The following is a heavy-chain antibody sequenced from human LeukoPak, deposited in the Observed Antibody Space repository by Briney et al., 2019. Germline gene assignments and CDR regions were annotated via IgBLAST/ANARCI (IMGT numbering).Heavy chain of an antibody. D-gene: IGHD3-3*01. V-gene: IGHV3-48*03. CDR3: ARANTIFGVEPDYYFDY. CDR1: GFSFSSYE. J-gene: IGHJ4*02. Sequence: GGSLRLSCAASGFSFSSYEMIWVRKAPGRGLEWISYISSSGGDIYYADSVKGRFTISRDNAKNSLYLQMNSLRAEDTAVYYCARANTIFGVEPDYYFDYWGQGTLVSVSS. CDR2: ISSSGGDI.